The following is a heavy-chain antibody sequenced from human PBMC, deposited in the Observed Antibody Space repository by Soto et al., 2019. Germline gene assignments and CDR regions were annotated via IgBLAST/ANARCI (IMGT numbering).Heavy chain of an antibody. CDR1: GYSFTSYW. J-gene: IGHJ3*02. CDR3: ARTCSGGSCYRYDAFDI. Sequence: PGESLKISCKGSGYSFTSYWIGWVRQMPGKGLEWMGIIYPGDSDTRYSPSFQGQVTISADKSISTAYLQWSSLKASDTAMYYCARTCSGGSCYRYDAFDIWGQGTMVTVSS. D-gene: IGHD2-15*01. V-gene: IGHV5-51*01. CDR2: IYPGDSDT.